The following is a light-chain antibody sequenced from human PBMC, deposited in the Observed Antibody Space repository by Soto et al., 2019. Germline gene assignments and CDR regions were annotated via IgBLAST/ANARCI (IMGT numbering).Light chain of an antibody. CDR3: HQYGRSPRT. J-gene: IGKJ1*01. CDR2: RTS. Sequence: EIVLTQSPGTLSLSPGEGATVSCSASQRVGASYLAWYQQKPGQAPRLLIYRTSNRASGIPDRFSGSGSGPDFTLTISRLEHEDFAVYYCHQYGRSPRTFGQGTKVDIK. V-gene: IGKV3-20*01. CDR1: QRVGASY.